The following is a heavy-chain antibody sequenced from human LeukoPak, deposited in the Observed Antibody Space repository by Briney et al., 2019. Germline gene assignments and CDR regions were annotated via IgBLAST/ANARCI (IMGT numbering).Heavy chain of an antibody. CDR2: ISSGSGSTI. V-gene: IGHV3-11*01. Sequence: GGSLRLSCAASGFTFDDYYMSWIRQAPGKGLERLSYISSGSGSTIYYADSVKGRITISRDSAKNSLYLQLNSLRAEDTAVYYCARAKPLDYWGQGTLVTVSS. CDR3: ARAKPLDY. CDR1: GFTFDDYY. J-gene: IGHJ4*02.